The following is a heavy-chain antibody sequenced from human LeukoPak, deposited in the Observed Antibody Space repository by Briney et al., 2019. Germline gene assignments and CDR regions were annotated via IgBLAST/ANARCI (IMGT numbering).Heavy chain of an antibody. Sequence: GGSLRLSCAASGFTFSSYAMSWVRQAPGKGLEWVANIKQDGSEKYYVDSVKGRFTISRDNAKNSLYLQMNSLRAEDTAVYYCARNLGCSGGSCYSGYFDYWGQGTLVTVSS. CDR1: GFTFSSYA. CDR3: ARNLGCSGGSCYSGYFDY. D-gene: IGHD2-15*01. J-gene: IGHJ4*02. CDR2: IKQDGSEK. V-gene: IGHV3-7*01.